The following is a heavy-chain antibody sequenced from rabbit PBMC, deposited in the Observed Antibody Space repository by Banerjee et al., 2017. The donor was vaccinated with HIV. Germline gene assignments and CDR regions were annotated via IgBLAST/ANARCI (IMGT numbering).Heavy chain of an antibody. J-gene: IGHJ3*01. CDR3: ARGHAGSSWGLDL. V-gene: IGHV1S45*01. Sequence: QEQLEESGGDLVKPGASLTLTCTASGSSFSSMHYVCWVRQAPGKGLEWIACIGTTSGNTYYASWAKGRFTVSKTSSTTVTLQMTSLTAADTATYFCARGHAGSSWGLDLWGPGPLVTVS. D-gene: IGHD4-2*01. CDR1: GSSFSSMHY. CDR2: IGTTSGNT.